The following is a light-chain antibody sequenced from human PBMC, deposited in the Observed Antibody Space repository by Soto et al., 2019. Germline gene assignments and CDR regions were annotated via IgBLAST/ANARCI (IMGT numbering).Light chain of an antibody. CDR3: QHYNSWLTWT. CDR2: GAS. V-gene: IGKV3-15*01. CDR1: QGVGSS. J-gene: IGKJ1*01. Sequence: EIVMTQSPATLSVSPGERATLSCRGSQGVGSSFAWDQQQPGQAPRLLVYGASIRATGTPDRFSGSESGTEFTPTINQLQSEDFAAYHCQHYNSWLTWTFGQGTKVDNK.